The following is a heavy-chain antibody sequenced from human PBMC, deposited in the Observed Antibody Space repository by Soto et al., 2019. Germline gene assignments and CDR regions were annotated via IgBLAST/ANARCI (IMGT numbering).Heavy chain of an antibody. V-gene: IGHV1-8*02. CDR2: MNPNSGNT. Sequence: QVQLVQSGAEVKKPGASVKVSCKASGYTFTSSAMNWVRQATGQGLEWMGWMNPNSGNTGYAQKFQGRVTMTRNTAINTAYMELISLSSEDTAVYYCAIVGARPPDYWGQGTLVTVSS. CDR3: AIVGARPPDY. CDR1: GYTFTSSA. D-gene: IGHD1-26*01. J-gene: IGHJ4*02.